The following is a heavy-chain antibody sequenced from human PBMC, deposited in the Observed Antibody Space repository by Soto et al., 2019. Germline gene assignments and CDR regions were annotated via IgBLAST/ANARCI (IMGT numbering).Heavy chain of an antibody. CDR3: ARDLAKGGGSTGFDY. J-gene: IGHJ4*02. Sequence: QVQLLQSGDEVKKPGASVKVSCKASGDTFTANFIHWVRQAPGQGFEWMGWINPKSGGTKYPQKSQGRVTMTRDTALSTFYMTLPRLTSDDTAVYYCARDLAKGGGSTGFDYWGQGTLVTVSS. V-gene: IGHV1-2*02. CDR1: GDTFTANF. D-gene: IGHD1-26*01. CDR2: INPKSGGT.